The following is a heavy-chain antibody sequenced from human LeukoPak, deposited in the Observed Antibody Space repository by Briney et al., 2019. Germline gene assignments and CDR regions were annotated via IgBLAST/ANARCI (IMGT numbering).Heavy chain of an antibody. V-gene: IGHV3-30*18. CDR2: ISYDGSNK. Sequence: GGSLRLSCAASGFTFSSYGKHWVRQAPGKGLEWVAVISYDGSNKYYADSVKGRFTISRDNSKNTLYLQMNSLRAEDTAVYYCAKFDSHPTPYDALDIWGQGTMVTVSS. J-gene: IGHJ3*02. CDR3: AKFDSHPTPYDALDI. D-gene: IGHD2-21*01. CDR1: GFTFSSYG.